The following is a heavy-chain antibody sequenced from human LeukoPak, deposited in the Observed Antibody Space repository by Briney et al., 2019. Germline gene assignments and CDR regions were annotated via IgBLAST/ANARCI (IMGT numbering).Heavy chain of an antibody. D-gene: IGHD4-17*01. J-gene: IGHJ4*02. CDR3: ARTAAYYGEPEMTFDY. CDR2: INPHSGGT. CDR1: VYTFTGYY. V-gene: IGHV1-2*02. Sequence: AAVKASFKASVYTFTGYYRHGVRQAPGQGLEGMGWINPHSGGTNYALKFQGTVTMTSDTSISTAYMDLSRLRFDDTAVYYCARTAAYYGEPEMTFDYCGKGTLVTVSS.